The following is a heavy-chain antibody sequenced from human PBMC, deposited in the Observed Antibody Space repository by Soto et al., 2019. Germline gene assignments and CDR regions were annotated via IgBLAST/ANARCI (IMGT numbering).Heavy chain of an antibody. CDR3: AKVYNYGYTYYYYGMDV. V-gene: IGHV3-23*01. Sequence: EVQLLESGGGLVQPVGSLRLSCAASGFTFSSYDMSWVRQAPGKGLEWVSAVSGSGRSTYYADSVKGRFTISRDNSKNTLYLQMNSLRAEDTAIYYCAKVYNYGYTYYYYGMDVWGQGTTVTVSS. D-gene: IGHD5-18*01. J-gene: IGHJ6*02. CDR2: VSGSGRST. CDR1: GFTFSSYD.